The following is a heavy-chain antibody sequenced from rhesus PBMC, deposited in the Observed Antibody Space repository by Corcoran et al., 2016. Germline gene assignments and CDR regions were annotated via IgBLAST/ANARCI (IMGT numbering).Heavy chain of an antibody. V-gene: IGHV3S5*01. Sequence: EVQLVESGGGCVQAGGSLRRCCGASAFPLSRDGWRWVRQAPGKGLEWVSYMSNCGGRTYNADSAKGRFTIAIDNSKNTLSLQMNSLRAEDTAVYYCAKGTHWGDYYAEFDYWGQGVLVTVSS. CDR2: MSNCGGRT. D-gene: IGHD3-34*01. J-gene: IGHJ4*01. CDR3: AKGTHWGDYYAEFDY. CDR1: AFPLSRDG.